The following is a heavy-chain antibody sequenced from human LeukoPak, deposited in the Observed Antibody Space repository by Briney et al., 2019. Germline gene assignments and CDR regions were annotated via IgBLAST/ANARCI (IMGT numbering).Heavy chain of an antibody. CDR2: IRSKANTYAT. Sequence: GGSLTLSCAASGFIFSDSTIYWVRQASGKGLEWVGRIRSKANTYATAYAASVKGRFTVSRDDSKNTAFLQMNSLKTEDTAVYYCTYDFWTAPKSAETTFDPWGQGTLVTVSS. J-gene: IGHJ5*02. CDR1: GFIFSDST. D-gene: IGHD3-3*01. V-gene: IGHV3-73*01. CDR3: TYDFWTAPKSAETTFDP.